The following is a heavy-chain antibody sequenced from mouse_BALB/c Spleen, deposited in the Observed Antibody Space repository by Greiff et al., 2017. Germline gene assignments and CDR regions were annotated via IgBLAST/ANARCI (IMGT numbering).Heavy chain of an antibody. CDR1: GFTFSSFG. V-gene: IGHV5-17*02. D-gene: IGHD1-1*01. Sequence: EVKLVESGGGLVQPGGSRKLSCAASGFTFSSFGMHWVRRAPEKGLEWVAYISSGSSTIYYADTVKGRFTISRDNPKNTLFLQMTSLRSEDTAMYYCAISSSSWFAYWGQGTLVTVSA. CDR2: ISSGSSTI. J-gene: IGHJ3*01. CDR3: AISSSSWFAY.